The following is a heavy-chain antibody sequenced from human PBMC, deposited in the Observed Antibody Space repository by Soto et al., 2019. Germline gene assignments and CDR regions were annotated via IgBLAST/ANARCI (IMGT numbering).Heavy chain of an antibody. CDR3: ARGRGVTIFGVVISWYYFDY. CDR2: INHSGST. V-gene: IGHV4-34*01. J-gene: IGHJ4*02. CDR1: GGSFSGYD. Sequence: SETLSLTCAVYGGSFSGYDWSWIRQPPGKGLEWIGEINHSGSTNYNPSLKSRVTISVDTSKNQFSLKLSSVTAADTAVYYCARGRGVTIFGVVISWYYFDYWGQGTLVTVSS. D-gene: IGHD3-3*01.